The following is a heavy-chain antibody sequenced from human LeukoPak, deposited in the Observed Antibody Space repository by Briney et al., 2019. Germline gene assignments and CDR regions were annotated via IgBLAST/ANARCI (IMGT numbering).Heavy chain of an antibody. J-gene: IGHJ6*03. CDR2: IYYSGST. Sequence: KPSETLSLTCTVSGGSISSSSYYWGWIRQPPGKGLEWIGSIYYSGSTNYNPSLKSRVTISIDTSKNQFSLKLSSVTAADTAVYYCARVEEGYGSGRRENYYYYYMDVWGKGTTVTISS. CDR1: GGSISSSSYY. V-gene: IGHV4-39*07. CDR3: ARVEEGYGSGRRENYYYYYMDV. D-gene: IGHD3-10*01.